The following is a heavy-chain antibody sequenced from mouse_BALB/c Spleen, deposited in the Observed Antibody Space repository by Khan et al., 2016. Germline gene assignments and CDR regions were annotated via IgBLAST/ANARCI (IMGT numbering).Heavy chain of an antibody. CDR1: GFTFSDYG. V-gene: IGHV5-15*02. CDR3: ARVYGSSYAFDY. J-gene: IGHJ2*01. CDR2: ISNLAYSI. Sequence: EVQLVESGGGLVQPGGSRKLSCAASGFTFSDYGMAWVRQAPGKGPEWVAFISNLAYSIYYADTVTGRFTISRENAKNTLYLEMSSLRFEDTAMYYCARVYGSSYAFDYWGQGTTLTVSS. D-gene: IGHD1-1*01.